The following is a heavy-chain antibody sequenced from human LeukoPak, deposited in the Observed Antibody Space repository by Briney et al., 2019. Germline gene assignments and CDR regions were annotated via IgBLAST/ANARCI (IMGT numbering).Heavy chain of an antibody. CDR3: ARLLGPYDSKDY. V-gene: IGHV3-74*01. CDR1: GFTFSSYG. D-gene: IGHD3-3*01. CDR2: INGGGSST. J-gene: IGHJ4*02. Sequence: PGGSLRLSCAASGFTFSSYGLSWVRQAPGKGLVWVSRINGGGSSTSYADSVKGRFTISRDNAKNTLYLQMNSLRAEDTAVYYCARLLGPYDSKDYWGQGTLVTVSS.